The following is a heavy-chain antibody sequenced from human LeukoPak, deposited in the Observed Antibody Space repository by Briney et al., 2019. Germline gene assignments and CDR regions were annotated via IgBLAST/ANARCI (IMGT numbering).Heavy chain of an antibody. V-gene: IGHV3-11*06. J-gene: IGHJ6*02. Sequence: GGSLRLSCAASGFTFSDYYMSWIRQAPGKGLEWVSCISSSSSYTNYADSVKGRFTISRDNAKNSLYLQMNSLRAEDTAVYYCARERRAVAGPFYYYYGMDVWGQGTTVTVSS. CDR1: GFTFSDYY. CDR3: ARERRAVAGPFYYYYGMDV. D-gene: IGHD6-19*01. CDR2: ISSSSSYT.